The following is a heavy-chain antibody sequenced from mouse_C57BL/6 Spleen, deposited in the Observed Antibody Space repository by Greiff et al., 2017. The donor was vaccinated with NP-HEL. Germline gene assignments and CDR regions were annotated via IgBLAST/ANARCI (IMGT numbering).Heavy chain of an antibody. Sequence: VKLVESGAELARPGASVKMSCKASGYTFTSYTMHWVKQRPGQGLEWIGYINPSSGYTKYNQKFKDKATLTADKSSSTAYMQLSSLTSEDSAVYYCARERRGYAMDYWGQGTSVTVSS. J-gene: IGHJ4*01. D-gene: IGHD2-12*01. CDR2: INPSSGYT. CDR1: GYTFTSYT. CDR3: ARERRGYAMDY. V-gene: IGHV1-4*01.